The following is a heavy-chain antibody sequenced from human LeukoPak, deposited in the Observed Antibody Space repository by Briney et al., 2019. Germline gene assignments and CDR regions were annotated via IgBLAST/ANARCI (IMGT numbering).Heavy chain of an antibody. CDR1: GYTFTSYA. CDR3: ARQGYSYGWDY. V-gene: IGHV7-4-1*02. J-gene: IGHJ4*02. D-gene: IGHD5-18*01. CDR2: INTNTGNP. Sequence: ASLRVSCTASGYTFTSYAMNGVRQAPGQGREWMGWINTNTGNPTYAQGFTGRFVFSLDTSVSTAYLQISSLKAEDTAVYYCARQGYSYGWDYWGQGTLVTVSS.